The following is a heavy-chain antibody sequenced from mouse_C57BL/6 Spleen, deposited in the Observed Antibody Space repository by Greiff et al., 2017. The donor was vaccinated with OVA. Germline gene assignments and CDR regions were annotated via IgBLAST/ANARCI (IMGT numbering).Heavy chain of an antibody. J-gene: IGHJ4*01. Sequence: EVQRVESGGGLVKPGGSLKLSCAASGFTFSDYGMHWVRQAPEKGLEWVAYISSGSSTIYYADTVKGRFTISRDNAKNTLFLQMTSLRSEDTAMYYCAKTGILYYYAMDYWGQGTSVTVSS. CDR1: GFTFSDYG. D-gene: IGHD4-1*01. CDR2: ISSGSSTI. CDR3: AKTGILYYYAMDY. V-gene: IGHV5-17*01.